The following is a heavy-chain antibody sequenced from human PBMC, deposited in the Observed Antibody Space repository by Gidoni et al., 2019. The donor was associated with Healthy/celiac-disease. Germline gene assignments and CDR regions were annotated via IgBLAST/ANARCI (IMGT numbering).Heavy chain of an antibody. J-gene: IGHJ4*02. Sequence: QVQLVQSGAEVKKPGATSYAMHWVRQAPGHRLEWMGWINAGNGNTKYSQKFQGRVTITRDTSASTAYMELSSLRSEDTAVYYCARSYGDYESPFGYWGQGTLVTVSS. CDR1: TSYA. V-gene: IGHV1-3*01. CDR3: ARSYGDYESPFGY. D-gene: IGHD4-17*01. CDR2: INAGNGNT.